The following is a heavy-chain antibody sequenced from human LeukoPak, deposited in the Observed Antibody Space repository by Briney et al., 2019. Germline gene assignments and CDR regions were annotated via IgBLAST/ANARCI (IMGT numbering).Heavy chain of an antibody. J-gene: IGHJ6*02. D-gene: IGHD6-13*01. V-gene: IGHV3-9*01. Sequence: GGSLRLSCAASGFTFGDYAMHWVRQAPGKGLEWVSGISWNSYVGYAVSVKGRFTISRDNAKNSLYLQMNSLRAEDTALYYCAKDLSAAGNYYGMDVWGQGTTVTVSS. CDR1: GFTFGDYA. CDR2: ISWNSYV. CDR3: AKDLSAAGNYYGMDV.